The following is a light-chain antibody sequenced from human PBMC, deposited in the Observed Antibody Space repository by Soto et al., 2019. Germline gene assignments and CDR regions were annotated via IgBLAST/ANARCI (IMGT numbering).Light chain of an antibody. CDR2: SNN. Sequence: QAVVTQPPSASGTPGQRVTISCSGSSSNIGSKDVNWYQQLPETAPKVLMYSNNQRPSGVPDRFSGSKSGTSASLAISGLQPEDEADYYCAAWDDSRNGYVFGTGTKLTVL. CDR3: AAWDDSRNGYV. V-gene: IGLV1-44*01. CDR1: SSNIGSKD. J-gene: IGLJ1*01.